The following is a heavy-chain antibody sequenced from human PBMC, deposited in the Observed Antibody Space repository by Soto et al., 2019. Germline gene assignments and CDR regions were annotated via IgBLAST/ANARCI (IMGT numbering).Heavy chain of an antibody. CDR1: GFTFSSYA. CDR2: ISYDGSNK. V-gene: IGHV3-30-3*01. Sequence: GGSLRLSCAASGFTFSSYAMHWVRQAPGKGLEWVAVISYDGSNKYYADSVKGRFTISRDNSKNTLYLQMNSLRAEDTAVYYCARTYYDFWSGYLNAFDIWGQGTMVTVSS. D-gene: IGHD3-3*01. J-gene: IGHJ3*02. CDR3: ARTYYDFWSGYLNAFDI.